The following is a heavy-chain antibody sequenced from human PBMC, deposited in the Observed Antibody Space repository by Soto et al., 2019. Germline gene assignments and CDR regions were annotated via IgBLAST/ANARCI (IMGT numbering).Heavy chain of an antibody. CDR2: IYYTGTT. CDR1: GGSIRDYY. Sequence: SETLSLTCTVSGGSIRDYYWSWIRQPPGKGLEWIGYIYYTGTTKYNPSLESRVTISVDTSKNQFSLKLSSVTAADTAVYYCAREGRMGTFDYWGQGALVTVSS. D-gene: IGHD1-1*01. V-gene: IGHV4-59*12. CDR3: AREGRMGTFDY. J-gene: IGHJ4*02.